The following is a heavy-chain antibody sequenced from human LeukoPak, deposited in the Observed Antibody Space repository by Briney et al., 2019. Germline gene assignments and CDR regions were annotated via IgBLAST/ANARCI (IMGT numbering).Heavy chain of an antibody. CDR2: IYPADSDT. Sequence: GESLKISCKDSGYRFTSYWIGWVRQMPGKGLEWMGIIYPADSDTRYSPSFQGQVTISADKSISTAYLQWSSLKASDTAMYYCARGRMATTNDAFDIWGQGTMVTVSS. D-gene: IGHD5-24*01. CDR3: ARGRMATTNDAFDI. V-gene: IGHV5-51*01. J-gene: IGHJ3*02. CDR1: GYRFTSYW.